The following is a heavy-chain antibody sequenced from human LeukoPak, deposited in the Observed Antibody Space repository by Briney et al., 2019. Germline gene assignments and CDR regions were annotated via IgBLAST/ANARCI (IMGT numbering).Heavy chain of an antibody. CDR3: ASTTYYYETSGYYFLDY. V-gene: IGHV4-4*07. J-gene: IGHJ4*02. Sequence: SETLSLTCTVSGGSISAYYWSWIRQSAGKGLEWIGRIYTSGSTNYNPSLESRVTMSVDTSKNQFSLKLSSVTAADTAVYYCASTTYYYETSGYYFLDYWGQGILVTVSS. D-gene: IGHD3-22*01. CDR2: IYTSGST. CDR1: GGSISAYY.